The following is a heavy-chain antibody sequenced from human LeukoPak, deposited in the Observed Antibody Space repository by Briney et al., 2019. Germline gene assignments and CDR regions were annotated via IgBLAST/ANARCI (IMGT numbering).Heavy chain of an antibody. CDR3: AREGLGPLPRAEHFQH. CDR2: INPSGGST. V-gene: IGHV1-46*01. CDR1: GYTFTSYY. Sequence: ASVKVSCKASGYTFTSYYMHWVRQAPGQGLEWMGIINPSGGSTSYAQKFQGRVTMTRDTSTSTVYMELSSLRSEDTAVYYCAREGLGPLPRAEHFQHWGQGTLVTVSS. J-gene: IGHJ1*01.